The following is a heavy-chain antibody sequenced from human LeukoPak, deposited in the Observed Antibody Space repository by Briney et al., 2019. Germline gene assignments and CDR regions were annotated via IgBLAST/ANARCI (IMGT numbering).Heavy chain of an antibody. D-gene: IGHD6-19*01. CDR2: ISWNSGSI. V-gene: IGHV3-9*01. Sequence: GGSLRLSCAASGFTFDDYAMHWVRQAPGKGLEWVSGISWNSGSIGYADSVKGRFTISRDNAKNSLYLHMNSLRAEDTALYYCAKDLGYSSGWTGGYFDYWGQGTLVTVSS. J-gene: IGHJ4*02. CDR1: GFTFDDYA. CDR3: AKDLGYSSGWTGGYFDY.